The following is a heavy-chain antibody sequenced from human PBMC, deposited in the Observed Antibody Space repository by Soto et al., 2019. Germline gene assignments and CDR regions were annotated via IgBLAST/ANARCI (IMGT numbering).Heavy chain of an antibody. CDR2: FYYCWST. J-gene: IGHJ4*02. Sequence: PSDTLSLTCTFSGSSISNSTYHRRWIRHPQRKGLEWIGSFYYCWSTYYTPSLKSRVTISVDTSKNQFSLNLSSVTAADTAVYYCARLSGYCISTSCYGDYIFDYWGQGTLVTVSS. CDR1: GSSISNSTYH. D-gene: IGHD2-2*03. CDR3: ARLSGYCISTSCYGDYIFDY. V-gene: IGHV4-39*01.